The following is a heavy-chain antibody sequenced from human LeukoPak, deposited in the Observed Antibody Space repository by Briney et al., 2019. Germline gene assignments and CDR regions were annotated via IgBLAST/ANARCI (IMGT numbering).Heavy chain of an antibody. CDR2: IYYSGST. CDR3: ARANYYDSADCRIDY. CDR1: GGSISSSSYY. Sequence: SETLSLTCTVSGGSISSSSYYWGWIRQPPGKGLEWIGSIYYSGSTYYNPSLKSRVTISVDTSKNQFSLKLSSVTAADTAVYYCARANYYDSADCRIDYWGQGTLVTVSS. D-gene: IGHD3-22*01. V-gene: IGHV4-39*07. J-gene: IGHJ4*02.